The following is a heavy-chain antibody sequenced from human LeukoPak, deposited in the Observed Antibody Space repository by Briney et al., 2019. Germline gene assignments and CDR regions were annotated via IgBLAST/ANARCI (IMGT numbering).Heavy chain of an antibody. CDR3: ARRGATTSVWWFDP. V-gene: IGHV4-38-2*01. D-gene: IGHD1-26*01. Sequence: SETLSLTCAVSGYSISSGYYCGWIRQPPGKGLEWIGSIYHSGSTYYNPSLKSRVTISVDTSKNQFSLKLSSVTAADTAVYCCARRGATTSVWWFDPWGQGTLVTVSS. J-gene: IGHJ5*02. CDR1: GYSISSGYY. CDR2: IYHSGST.